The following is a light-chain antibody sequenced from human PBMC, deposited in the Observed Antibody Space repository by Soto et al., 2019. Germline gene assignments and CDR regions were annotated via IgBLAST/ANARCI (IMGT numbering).Light chain of an antibody. CDR2: GAS. CDR3: QQYNYWWT. J-gene: IGKJ1*01. V-gene: IGKV3-15*01. CDR1: QSVSSN. Sequence: EIVMTQSPATLSVSPGERATLSCRASQSVSSNLAWYQQQPGQAPRLLIYGASTRATGIPGRFSGSGSGTEFTLTISSLQSEDFAVYYCQQYNYWWTFGQGTKVEIK.